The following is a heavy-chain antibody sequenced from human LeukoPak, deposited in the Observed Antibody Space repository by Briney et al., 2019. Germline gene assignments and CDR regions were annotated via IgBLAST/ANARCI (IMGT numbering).Heavy chain of an antibody. CDR3: AKDPRIAAASHWFDS. Sequence: PGGSLRLSCAASGFTVSTNYMTWVRQAPGKGLEWVSYISSSGSTIYYADSVKGRFTISRDHSKKTLYLQMNSLRAEDTAVYYCAKDPRIAAASHWFDSWGQGTLVTVSS. V-gene: IGHV3-48*01. J-gene: IGHJ5*01. D-gene: IGHD6-13*01. CDR2: ISSSGSTI. CDR1: GFTVSTNY.